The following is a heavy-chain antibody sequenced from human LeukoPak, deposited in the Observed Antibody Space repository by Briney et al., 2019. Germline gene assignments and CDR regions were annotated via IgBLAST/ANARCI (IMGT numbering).Heavy chain of an antibody. CDR3: ARGYYDILTGYFAFDP. V-gene: IGHV4-4*02. D-gene: IGHD3-9*01. CDR2: IYHSGST. CDR1: GGSISSTNW. J-gene: IGHJ5*02. Sequence: PSGTLSLTCAVSGGSISSTNWWSWVRQPPGKGLEWIGEIYHSGSTNYNPSLKSRVTISVDKSKNQFSLKLSSVTAADTAVYYCARGYYDILTGYFAFDPWGQGTLVTVSS.